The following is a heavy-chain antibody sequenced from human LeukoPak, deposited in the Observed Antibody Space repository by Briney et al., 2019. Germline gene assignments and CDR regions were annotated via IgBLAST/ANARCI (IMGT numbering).Heavy chain of an antibody. CDR3: ASKLRGYYYGLDV. D-gene: IGHD1-7*01. V-gene: IGHV3-66*01. CDR2: IYSGGST. CDR1: GFTVSSNY. J-gene: IGHJ6*02. Sequence: GGSLRLSCAASGFTVSSNYMNWVRQAPGKGLEWVSVIYSGGSTYYAGSVKGRFTISRDNSKNTLYLQMNSLRAEDTAVYYCASKLRGYYYGLDVWGQGTTVTVSS.